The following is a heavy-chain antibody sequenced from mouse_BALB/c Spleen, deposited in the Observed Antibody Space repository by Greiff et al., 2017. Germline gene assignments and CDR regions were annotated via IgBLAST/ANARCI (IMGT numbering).Heavy chain of an antibody. V-gene: IGHV1-87*01. CDR1: GYTFTSYW. J-gene: IGHJ3*01. Sequence: VQLQQSGAELARPGASVKLSCKASGYTFTSYWMQWVKQRPGQGLEWIGAIYPGDGDTRYTQKFKGKATLTADKSSSTAYMQLSSLVSEDSAVYYCARSRDYGSSFLAWFAYWGQGTLVTVSA. D-gene: IGHD1-1*01. CDR3: ARSRDYGSSFLAWFAY. CDR2: IYPGDGDT.